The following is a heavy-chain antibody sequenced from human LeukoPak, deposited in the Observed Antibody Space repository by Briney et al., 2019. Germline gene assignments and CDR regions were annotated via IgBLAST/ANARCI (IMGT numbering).Heavy chain of an antibody. D-gene: IGHD6-19*01. Sequence: PGGSLRLSCAASGFTFSSYSMNWVRQAPGKGLEWVSSISSSSSYIYYADSVKGRFTISRDNAKNSLYLQMNSLRAEDTAVYYCAREDSGWPYYYYGMDVWGQGTTVTVSS. J-gene: IGHJ6*02. CDR2: ISSSSSYI. CDR1: GFTFSSYS. V-gene: IGHV3-21*01. CDR3: AREDSGWPYYYYGMDV.